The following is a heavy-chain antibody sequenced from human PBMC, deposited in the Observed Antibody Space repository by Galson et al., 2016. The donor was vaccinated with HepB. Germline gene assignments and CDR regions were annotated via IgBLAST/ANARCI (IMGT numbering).Heavy chain of an antibody. J-gene: IGHJ3*01. V-gene: IGHV3-30-3*01. D-gene: IGHD3-22*01. Sequence: SLRLSCAASGFTFSSYAMHWVRQTPGKGLEWVAAVSYTGSGQYYVDSVKGRFTISRDNSWDTLYLQMNSLRPEDTAVYYYARALQDFYDSSDAFALWGQGTMVTVSS. CDR3: ARALQDFYDSSDAFAL. CDR1: GFTFSSYA. CDR2: VSYTGSGQ.